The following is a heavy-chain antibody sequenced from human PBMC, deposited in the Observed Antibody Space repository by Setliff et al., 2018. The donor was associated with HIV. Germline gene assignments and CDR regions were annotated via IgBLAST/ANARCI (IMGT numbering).Heavy chain of an antibody. CDR2: IRSKAYGGTT. J-gene: IGHJ4*02. CDR3: TTQSLS. Sequence: GGSLRLSCTASGFTFDDYAMSWVRQAPGKGLEWVGFIRSKAYGGTTEYAASVKGRFTISRDDSKNTLYLQMNSLKTEDTAVYYCTTQSLSWGQGTLVTVSS. CDR1: GFTFDDYA. V-gene: IGHV3-49*04.